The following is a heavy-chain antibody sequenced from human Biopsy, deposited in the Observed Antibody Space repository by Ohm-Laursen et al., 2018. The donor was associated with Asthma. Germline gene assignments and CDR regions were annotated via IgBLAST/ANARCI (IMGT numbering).Heavy chain of an antibody. Sequence: PGTLSLTCTVSGASIRGSGSYWAWIRQAPGKGPEWIGTTHYSGSTFYKPSLRSRVTMSLDTSTNQFSLRLRSVTATDTAVYYCASPVNRAFGGYEWAAVFDYWGQGILVTVSS. CDR3: ASPVNRAFGGYEWAAVFDY. J-gene: IGHJ4*02. D-gene: IGHD5-12*01. CDR1: GASIRGSGSY. CDR2: THYSGST. V-gene: IGHV4-39*01.